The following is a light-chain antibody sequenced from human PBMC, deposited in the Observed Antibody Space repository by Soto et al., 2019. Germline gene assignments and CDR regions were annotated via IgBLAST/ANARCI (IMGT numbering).Light chain of an antibody. CDR1: QGISSY. Sequence: VIWMTQSPSLLSASTGDRVTISCRVSQGISSYLAWYQQKPGKAPQLLIYAASTLQSGVPSRFSGSGSETDFTLTISCLQSEDFATYSCQQSYSFPWTFGQGTKVEIK. V-gene: IGKV1D-8*03. CDR3: QQSYSFPWT. J-gene: IGKJ1*01. CDR2: AAS.